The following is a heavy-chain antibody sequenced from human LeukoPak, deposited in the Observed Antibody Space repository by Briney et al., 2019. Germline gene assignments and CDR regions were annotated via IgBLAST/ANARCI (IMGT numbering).Heavy chain of an antibody. Sequence: ASVKVSCKASGYTFTGYYMHWVRQAPGQGLEWMGWINPNSGGTNYAQKFQGRVTMTRDTSISTAYMELSRLRSDDTAVYYCARDPLGIVVVPAATGYYYYYGMDVWGQGTTVTVSS. CDR2: INPNSGGT. CDR3: ARDPLGIVVVPAATGYYYYYGMDV. J-gene: IGHJ6*02. CDR1: GYTFTGYY. V-gene: IGHV1-2*02. D-gene: IGHD2-2*03.